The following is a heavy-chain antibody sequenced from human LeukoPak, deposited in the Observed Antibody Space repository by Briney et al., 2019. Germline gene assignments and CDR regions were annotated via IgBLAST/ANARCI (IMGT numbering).Heavy chain of an antibody. CDR2: IWYDGSNK. Sequence: PGRFLRLSCAASGFTFSSYGMHWVRQAPGKGLEWVAVIWYDGSNKYYADSVKGRFTISRDNSKNTLYLQMSSLRAVDTAVYYCVKDNEAGGSPFDRWGQGTLVTVSS. D-gene: IGHD1-1*01. CDR1: GFTFSSYG. V-gene: IGHV3-33*06. J-gene: IGHJ4*02. CDR3: VKDNEAGGSPFDR.